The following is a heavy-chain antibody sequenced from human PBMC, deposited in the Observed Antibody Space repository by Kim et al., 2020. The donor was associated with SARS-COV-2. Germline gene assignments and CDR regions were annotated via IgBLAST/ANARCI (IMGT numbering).Heavy chain of an antibody. CDR3: ARHRPYDFWGGQWGNFDY. J-gene: IGHJ4*02. V-gene: IGHV3-7*04. D-gene: IGHD3-3*01. Sequence: KGRFSISRDNAKNSLYMQMNSLRAEDTAVYYCARHRPYDFWGGQWGNFDYWGQGTLVTVSS.